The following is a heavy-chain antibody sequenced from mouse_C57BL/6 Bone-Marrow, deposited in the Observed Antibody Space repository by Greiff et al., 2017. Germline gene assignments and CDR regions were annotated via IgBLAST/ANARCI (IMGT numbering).Heavy chain of an antibody. D-gene: IGHD2-1*01. Sequence: EVQLQQSGAELVRPGASVKLSCTASGFNIKDDYMHWVKQRPEQGLEWIGWIDPENGDTEYASKFQGKATITADTSSNTAYLQLSRLTSDDTAVYYCLYCNFFAYWGQGTLVTVSA. CDR1: GFNIKDDY. J-gene: IGHJ3*01. V-gene: IGHV14-4*01. CDR3: LYCNFFAY. CDR2: IDPENGDT.